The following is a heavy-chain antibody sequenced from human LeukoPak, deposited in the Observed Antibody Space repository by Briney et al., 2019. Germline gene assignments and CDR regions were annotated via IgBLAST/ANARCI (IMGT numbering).Heavy chain of an antibody. D-gene: IGHD3-22*01. CDR1: GFTFSSYT. CDR3: AKGPLSYYYDSSGSPEYYFDY. CDR2: ISSSSTYI. V-gene: IGHV3-21*01. J-gene: IGHJ4*02. Sequence: GGSLRLSCAASGFTFSSYTMNWVRQAPGKGLEWVSSISSSSTYINYADSVKGRFTISRDNSKNTLYLQMNSLRAEDTAVYYCAKGPLSYYYDSSGSPEYYFDYWGQGTLVTVSS.